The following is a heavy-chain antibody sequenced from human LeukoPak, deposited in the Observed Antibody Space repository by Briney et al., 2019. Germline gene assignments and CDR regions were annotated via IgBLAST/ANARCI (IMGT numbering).Heavy chain of an antibody. D-gene: IGHD3-10*01. CDR2: IIPIFGTA. J-gene: IGHJ4*02. CDR1: GGTFSSYA. CDR3: ASGGSGGSYYFDY. Sequence: SVKVSCKASGGTFSSYAISWVRQAPGQGLEWMGGIIPIFGTANYAPKFQGRVTITTDESTSTAYIELSSLRSEDTAVYYCASGGSGGSYYFDYWGQGTLVTVSS. V-gene: IGHV1-69*05.